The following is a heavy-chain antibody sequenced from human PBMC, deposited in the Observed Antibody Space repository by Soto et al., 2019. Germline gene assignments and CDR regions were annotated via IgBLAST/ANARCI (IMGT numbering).Heavy chain of an antibody. J-gene: IGHJ5*02. CDR3: AKDPSVRRYYGSGSNNWFDP. V-gene: IGHV3-23*01. Sequence: GGSLRLSCAAFGFTFSSYAMSWVRQAPGKGLEWVSAISGSGGSTYYADSVKGRFTISRDNSKNTLYLQMNSLRAEDTAVYYCAKDPSVRRYYGSGSNNWFDPWGQGTLVTVSS. CDR1: GFTFSSYA. CDR2: ISGSGGST. D-gene: IGHD3-10*01.